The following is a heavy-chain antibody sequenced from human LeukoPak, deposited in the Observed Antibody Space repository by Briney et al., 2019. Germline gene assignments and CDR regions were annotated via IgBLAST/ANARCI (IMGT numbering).Heavy chain of an antibody. Sequence: SENLSFTCTVSSGSISSGDYYWSWIRQPLGKGLECIGYIYYSGSTYYNPSLMSRVTKSVDTSKNQFSLKLSSVTAADTAVYYCARDQGDGYPYYFDYWGQGTLVTVSS. J-gene: IGHJ4*02. CDR1: SGSISSGDYY. CDR2: IYYSGST. V-gene: IGHV4-30-4*01. CDR3: ARDQGDGYPYYFDY. D-gene: IGHD5-24*01.